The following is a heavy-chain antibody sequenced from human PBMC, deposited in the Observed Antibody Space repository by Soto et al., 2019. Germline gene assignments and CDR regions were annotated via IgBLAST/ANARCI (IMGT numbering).Heavy chain of an antibody. CDR2: ITGSGDKT. J-gene: IGHJ4*02. CDR1: AFRFSSYS. CDR3: ATMRGFFEF. V-gene: IGHV3-23*01. D-gene: IGHD3-22*01. Sequence: GGSLRLSCAATSAFRFSSYSMSWVRQTPGKGLEWVPAITGSGDKTYYADSVKGRFTISRDNSKNTHYLQMSSLRAEDTAIYYCATMRGFFEFWGQGTLVTVSS.